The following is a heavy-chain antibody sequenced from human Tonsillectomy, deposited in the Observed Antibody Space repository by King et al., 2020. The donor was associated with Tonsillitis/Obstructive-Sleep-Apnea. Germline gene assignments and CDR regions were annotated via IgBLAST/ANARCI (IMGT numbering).Heavy chain of an antibody. V-gene: IGHV3-11*01. D-gene: IGHD2-2*01. CDR2: ISSSGSTI. J-gene: IGHJ3*02. Sequence: VQLVESGGGLVKPGGSLRLSCAASGFTFSDYYMSWIRQAPGKGLEWVSYISSSGSTIYYADSVKGRFTISRDNAKNSLYLQMNSLRAEDTAVYYCAREGYCSSTSCYDDAFDIWGQGTMVTVSS. CDR3: AREGYCSSTSCYDDAFDI. CDR1: GFTFSDYY.